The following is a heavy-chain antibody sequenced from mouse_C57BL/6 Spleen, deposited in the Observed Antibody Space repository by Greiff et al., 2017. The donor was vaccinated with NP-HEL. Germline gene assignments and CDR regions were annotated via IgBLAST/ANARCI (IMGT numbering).Heavy chain of an antibody. J-gene: IGHJ3*01. CDR1: GFTFSSYA. CDR3: TRDKALTGAFAY. Sequence: EVKLVESGEGLVKPGGSLKLSCAASGFTFSSYAMSWVRQTPEKRLEWVAYISSGGDYIYYADTVKGRFTISRDNARNTLYLQMSSLKSEDTAMYYCTRDKALTGAFAYWGQGTLVTVSA. D-gene: IGHD4-1*01. CDR2: ISSGGDYI. V-gene: IGHV5-9-1*02.